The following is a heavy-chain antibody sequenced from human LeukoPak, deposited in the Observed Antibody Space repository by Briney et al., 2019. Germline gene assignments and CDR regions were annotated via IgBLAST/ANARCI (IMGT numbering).Heavy chain of an antibody. CDR1: GFTFSSYA. D-gene: IGHD3-10*01. J-gene: IGHJ6*04. V-gene: IGHV3-30*04. CDR3: ARELIGSGLRFYYYYGMDV. CDR2: ISYDGSNK. Sequence: PGGSLRLSCAASGFTFSSYAMHWVRQAPGKGLEWVAVISYDGSNKYYADSVKGRFTISRDNSKNTLYLQMNSLRAEDTAVYYCARELIGSGLRFYYYYGMDVWGKGTTVTVSS.